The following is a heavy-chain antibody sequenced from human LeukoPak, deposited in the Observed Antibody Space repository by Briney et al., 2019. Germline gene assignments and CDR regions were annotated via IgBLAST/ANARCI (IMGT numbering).Heavy chain of an antibody. Sequence: NTSETLSLTCTVSGGSISSYYWSWIRQPPGKGLEWIGYIYYSGSTNYNPSLKRRVTISVNTSKNQFSLKLSSVTAADTAVYYCASFDGGIAALFQRWGQGTLVTVSS. J-gene: IGHJ1*01. CDR2: IYYSGST. CDR1: GGSISSYY. CDR3: ASFDGGIAALFQR. D-gene: IGHD6-13*01. V-gene: IGHV4-59*01.